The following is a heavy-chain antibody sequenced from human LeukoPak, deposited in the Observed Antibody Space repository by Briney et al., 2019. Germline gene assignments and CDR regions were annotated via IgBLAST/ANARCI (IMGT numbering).Heavy chain of an antibody. V-gene: IGHV3-33*06. CDR1: GFTFSSYG. D-gene: IGHD1-26*01. CDR3: AKDQWELHYWGGFDY. CDR2: IWYDGSNK. J-gene: IGHJ4*02. Sequence: GRSLRLSCAASGFTFSSYGMHWVRQAPGKGLEWVAVIWYDGSNKYYADSVKGRFTISRDNSKNTLYLQMNSLRAEDTAVYYCAKDQWELHYWGGFDYWGQGTLVTVSS.